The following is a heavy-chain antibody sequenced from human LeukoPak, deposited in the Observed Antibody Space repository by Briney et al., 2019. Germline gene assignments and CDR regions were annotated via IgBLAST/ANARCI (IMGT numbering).Heavy chain of an antibody. J-gene: IGHJ4*02. Sequence: PSETLSLTCTVSGGSISSSSYYWGWIRQPPGKGLEWIGSIYYSGSTYYNPSLKSRVTISVDTSKNQFSLKLSSVTAADTAVYYCAAAGVRGVIPKGFDYWGQGTLVTVSS. V-gene: IGHV4-39*07. CDR1: GGSISSSSYY. CDR2: IYYSGST. D-gene: IGHD3-10*01. CDR3: AAAGVRGVIPKGFDY.